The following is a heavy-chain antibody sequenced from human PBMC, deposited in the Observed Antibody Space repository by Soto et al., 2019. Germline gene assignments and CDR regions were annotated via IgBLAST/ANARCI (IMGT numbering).Heavy chain of an antibody. CDR2: IWYDGSNK. D-gene: IGHD3-10*01. CDR3: ARTLSFGECRDAFDI. J-gene: IGHJ3*02. Sequence: QVQLVESGGGVVQPGRSLRLSCAASGFTFSSYGMHWVRQAPGKGLEWVAVIWYDGSNKYYADSVKGRFTISRDNSKNTLYLQMNSLRAEDTAVYYCARTLSFGECRDAFDIWAQGTMVTVSS. V-gene: IGHV3-33*01. CDR1: GFTFSSYG.